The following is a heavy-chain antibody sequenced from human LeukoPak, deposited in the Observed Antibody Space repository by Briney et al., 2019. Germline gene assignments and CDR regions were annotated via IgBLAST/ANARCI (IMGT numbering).Heavy chain of an antibody. Sequence: PGGSLRLSCAASGFTFSSYSMNWVRQAPGQGLEWVSSISRSTSYTYYADSVKGRFTISRDNAKNSLYLQMNSLRAEDTAVYYCARDTGIAVPLDYWGQGTLVTVSS. CDR3: ARDTGIAVPLDY. CDR1: GFTFSSYS. CDR2: ISRSTSYT. V-gene: IGHV3-21*01. D-gene: IGHD6-19*01. J-gene: IGHJ4*02.